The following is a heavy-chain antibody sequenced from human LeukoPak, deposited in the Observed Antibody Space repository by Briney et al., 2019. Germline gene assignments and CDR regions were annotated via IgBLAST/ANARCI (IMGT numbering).Heavy chain of an antibody. Sequence: GGSLRLSCAASGFTFSSYWMHWVRQAPGKGLAWVSRINSDGSSTSYADSVKGRFTISRDNAKNTLYLQMNSLRAEDTAVYYCATVDYYDSSGYDAFDIWGQGTMVTVSS. CDR1: GFTFSSYW. J-gene: IGHJ3*02. CDR2: INSDGSST. V-gene: IGHV3-74*01. D-gene: IGHD3-22*01. CDR3: ATVDYYDSSGYDAFDI.